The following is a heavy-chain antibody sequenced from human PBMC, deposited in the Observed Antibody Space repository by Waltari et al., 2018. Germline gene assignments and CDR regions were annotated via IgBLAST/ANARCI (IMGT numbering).Heavy chain of an antibody. Sequence: EVQLVETGGGLIQPGGSLRLSCAASGFTVSSNYMSWVRQAPGKGLEWVSVIYSGGSTYYADSVKGRFTISRDNSKNTLYLQMNSLRAEDTAVYYCARVPLDTPSSRYSRTDYWGQGTLVTVSS. CDR1: GFTVSSNY. CDR2: IYSGGST. CDR3: ARVPLDTPSSRYSRTDY. J-gene: IGHJ4*02. V-gene: IGHV3-53*02. D-gene: IGHD5-12*01.